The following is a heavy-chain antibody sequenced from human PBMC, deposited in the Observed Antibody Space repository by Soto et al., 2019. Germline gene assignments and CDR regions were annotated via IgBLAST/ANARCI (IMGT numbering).Heavy chain of an antibody. CDR2: INPSGGST. CDR3: ARDSRLGAFDY. Sequence: ASVKVSCKASGYTFTSYYMHWVRQAPGQGLEWMGIINPSGGSTSYAQKFQGRVTVTRDTSTSTVYMELSSLRSEDTAVYYCARDSRLGAFDYWGQGTLVTVSS. J-gene: IGHJ4*02. V-gene: IGHV1-46*01. CDR1: GYTFTSYY. D-gene: IGHD3-10*01.